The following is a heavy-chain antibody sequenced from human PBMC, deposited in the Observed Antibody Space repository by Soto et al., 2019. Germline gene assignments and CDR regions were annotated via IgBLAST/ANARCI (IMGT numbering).Heavy chain of an antibody. CDR3: ARASTPARYCSGGSCYSVSY. CDR1: GYTFTSCG. V-gene: IGHV1-18*01. Sequence: GASVKVSCKASGYTFTSCGISWVRQAPGQGLEWMGWISAYNGNTNYAQKLQGRVTMTTDTSTSTAYMELRSLRSDDTAVYYCARASTPARYCSGGSCYSVSYWGQGTLVTVSS. J-gene: IGHJ4*02. D-gene: IGHD2-15*01. CDR2: ISAYNGNT.